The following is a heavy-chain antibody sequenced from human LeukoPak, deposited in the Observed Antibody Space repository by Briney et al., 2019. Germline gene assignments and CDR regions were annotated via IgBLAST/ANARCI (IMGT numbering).Heavy chain of an antibody. J-gene: IGHJ3*02. CDR1: GFTSSGYA. CDR2: ISDSGGTT. Sequence: GGPLRLSCVVSGFTSSGYAMSWVRQAPGKGLEWVSGISDSGGTTYYADSVKGRFTISRDNSKKTLYLQMNSLRAEDTAVYYCAKSRSSPNDAFDIWGQGTMVTVSS. CDR3: AKSRSSPNDAFDI. D-gene: IGHD6-13*01. V-gene: IGHV3-23*01.